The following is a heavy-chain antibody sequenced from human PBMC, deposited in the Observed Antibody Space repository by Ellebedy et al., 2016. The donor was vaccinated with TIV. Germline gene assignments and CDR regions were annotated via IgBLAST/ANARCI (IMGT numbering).Heavy chain of an antibody. Sequence: GESLKISXAASGFTFSSYSMNWVRQAPGKGLEWVSYISSSSSTIYYADSVKGRFTISRDNAKNSLYLQMNSLRAEDTAVYYCARVLNLWFGDRIPIWGQGTLVTVSS. CDR1: GFTFSSYS. J-gene: IGHJ4*02. CDR3: ARVLNLWFGDRIPI. D-gene: IGHD3-10*01. CDR2: ISSSSSTI. V-gene: IGHV3-48*04.